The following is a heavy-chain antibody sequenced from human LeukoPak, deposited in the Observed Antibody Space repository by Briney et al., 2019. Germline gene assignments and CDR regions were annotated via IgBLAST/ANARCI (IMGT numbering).Heavy chain of an antibody. Sequence: SETLSLTCSISGGSISNYYWSWIRQPPGKGLEWIGYIYYSGSTNYNPSLKSRVTISVDTSKNQFSLKLSSVTAADTAVYYCASGRLKYYFDYWGQGTLVTVSS. CDR3: ASGRLKYYFDY. V-gene: IGHV4-59*08. CDR2: IYYSGST. CDR1: GGSISNYY. D-gene: IGHD1-26*01. J-gene: IGHJ4*02.